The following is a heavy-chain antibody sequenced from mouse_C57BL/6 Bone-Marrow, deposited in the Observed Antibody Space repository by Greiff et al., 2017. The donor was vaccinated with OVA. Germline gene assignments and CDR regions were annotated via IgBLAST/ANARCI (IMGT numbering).Heavy chain of an antibody. CDR1: GYAFTNYL. Sequence: QVQLQQSGAELVRPGTLVKVSCKASGYAFTNYLIEWVKQRPGQGLEWIGVINPGSGGTNYNEKFKGKATLTADKSSSTAYMQLSSLTSEDSAVYFCARNATVVATDWYFDVWGTGTTVTVSS. CDR3: ARNATVVATDWYFDV. D-gene: IGHD1-1*01. V-gene: IGHV1-54*01. CDR2: INPGSGGT. J-gene: IGHJ1*03.